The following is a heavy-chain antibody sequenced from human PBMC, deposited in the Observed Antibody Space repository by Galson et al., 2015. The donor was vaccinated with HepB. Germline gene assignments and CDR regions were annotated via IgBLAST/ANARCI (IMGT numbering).Heavy chain of an antibody. CDR3: AEDRNNWNEADYYYYYMDV. J-gene: IGHJ6*03. CDR1: GFTFSSYG. Sequence: SLRLSCAASGFTFSSYGMHWVRQAPGKGLEWVAVISYDGSNKYYADSVKGRFTISRDNSKNTLYLQMNSLRAEDTAVYYCAEDRNNWNEADYYYYYMDVWGKGTTVTVSS. D-gene: IGHD1-1*01. CDR2: ISYDGSNK. V-gene: IGHV3-30*18.